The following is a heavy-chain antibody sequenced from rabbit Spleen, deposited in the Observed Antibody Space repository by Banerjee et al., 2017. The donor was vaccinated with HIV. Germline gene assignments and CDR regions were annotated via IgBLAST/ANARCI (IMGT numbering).Heavy chain of an antibody. CDR3: ARDLVTVIGWNFNL. V-gene: IGHV1S45*01. CDR1: GSDISSYA. D-gene: IGHD1-1*01. J-gene: IGHJ4*01. Sequence: QEQLKETGGGLVQPGGSLTLTCTASGSDISSYAISWVRQAPGKGLEWIGCIYTGSGSTYYASWAKGRFTISKTSSTTVTLQMTSLTAADTATYFCARDLVTVIGWNFNLWGPGTLVTVS. CDR2: IYTGSGST.